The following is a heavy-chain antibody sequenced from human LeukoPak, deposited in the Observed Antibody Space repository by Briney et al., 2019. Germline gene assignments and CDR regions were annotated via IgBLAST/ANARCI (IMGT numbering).Heavy chain of an antibody. CDR1: GGTFSSYA. CDR2: IIPILGIA. D-gene: IGHD1-1*01. Sequence: SVKVSCKASGGTFSSYAISWVRQAPGQGLEWMGRIIPILGIANYAQKFQGRVTITADKSTSTAYMELSSLRSEDTAVYYCARIALRDGSMDVWGQGTTVTVSS. CDR3: ARIALRDGSMDV. V-gene: IGHV1-69*04. J-gene: IGHJ6*02.